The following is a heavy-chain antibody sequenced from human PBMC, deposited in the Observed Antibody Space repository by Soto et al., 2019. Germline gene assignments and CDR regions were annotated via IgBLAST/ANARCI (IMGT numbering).Heavy chain of an antibody. CDR3: ARDPTIFGVVEN. J-gene: IGHJ4*02. CDR1: GASVRSGGNY. V-gene: IGHV4-31*03. D-gene: IGHD3-3*01. CDR2: IYDSGNT. Sequence: PSETLSLTCTVSGASVRSGGNYWSWLRQLPGKGLEWLGYIYDSGNTYYNPSLKSRVTISEDTSKNHFSLRLSSVTAADTAVYFCARDPTIFGVVENWGQGTLVTVSS.